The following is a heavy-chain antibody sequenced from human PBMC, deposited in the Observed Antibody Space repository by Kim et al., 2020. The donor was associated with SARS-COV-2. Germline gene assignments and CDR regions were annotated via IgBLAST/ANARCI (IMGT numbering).Heavy chain of an antibody. J-gene: IGHJ5*02. CDR2: INHSGST. CDR1: GGSFSGYY. Sequence: SETLSLTCAVYGGSFSGYYWSWIRQPPGKGLEWIGEINHSGSTNYNPSLKSRVTISVDTSKNQFSLKLSSVTAADTAVYYCARGAVLVVPAAMGWFDPWGQGTLVTVSS. CDR3: ARGAVLVVPAAMGWFDP. V-gene: IGHV4-34*01. D-gene: IGHD2-2*01.